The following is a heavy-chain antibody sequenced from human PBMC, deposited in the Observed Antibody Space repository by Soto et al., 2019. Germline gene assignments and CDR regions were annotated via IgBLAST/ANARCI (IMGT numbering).Heavy chain of an antibody. CDR1: GFTFSTYN. J-gene: IGHJ4*02. Sequence: EVQLVESGGGLVKPGGSLRLSCAASGFTFSTYNMNWVRQAPGKGLEWVSPISSSSSHMYYADSVKGRFTISRDNAKDSLYLQMNSLRAEGTAVYYCARVYFYDSSEGPKFEYWGQGTLVTVSS. D-gene: IGHD3-22*01. CDR2: ISSSSSHM. CDR3: ARVYFYDSSEGPKFEY. V-gene: IGHV3-21*01.